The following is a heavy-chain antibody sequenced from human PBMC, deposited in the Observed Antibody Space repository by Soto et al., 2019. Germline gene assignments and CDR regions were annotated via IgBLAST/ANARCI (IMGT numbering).Heavy chain of an antibody. CDR1: GGTFSSFA. Sequence: QVLLVQSGAEVKKPGSSVRVCSKTSGGTFSSFAISWVRLAPGQGLEWMGVIVPMFAAPTYAQKFQGRVSITADESTRTAYMELSRLRSDDTAVYYCARDRVMRVNAYYYGMDVWGQGTTVTVSS. V-gene: IGHV1-69*12. CDR2: IVPMFAAP. CDR3: ARDRVMRVNAYYYGMDV. D-gene: IGHD2-21*01. J-gene: IGHJ6*02.